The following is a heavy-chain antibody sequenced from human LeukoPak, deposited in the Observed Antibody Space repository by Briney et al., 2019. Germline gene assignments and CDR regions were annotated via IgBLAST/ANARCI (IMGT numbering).Heavy chain of an antibody. Sequence: PSETLSLTCTVSGYSISSGYYWGWIRQPPGKGLEWIGSIYHSGSTYYNPSLKSRVTISVDTSKNQFSLKLSSVTAADTAAYYCARDTYSLMDYWGQGTLVTVSS. CDR2: IYHSGST. D-gene: IGHD4-11*01. CDR1: GYSISSGYY. V-gene: IGHV4-38-2*02. CDR3: ARDTYSLMDY. J-gene: IGHJ4*02.